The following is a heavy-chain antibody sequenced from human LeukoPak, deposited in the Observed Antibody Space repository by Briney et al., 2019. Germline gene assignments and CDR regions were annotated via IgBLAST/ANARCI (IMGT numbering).Heavy chain of an antibody. CDR3: ARSYYYDSSGSHYYMDV. D-gene: IGHD3-22*01. J-gene: IGHJ6*03. Sequence: ASVKVSCKASGYTFTSYGISWVRQAPGQGLEWMGWISAYNGNTNYAQKLQGRVTMTRDTSTSTVYMELSSLRSEDTAVYYCARSYYYDSSGSHYYMDVWGKGTTATVSS. V-gene: IGHV1-18*01. CDR1: GYTFTSYG. CDR2: ISAYNGNT.